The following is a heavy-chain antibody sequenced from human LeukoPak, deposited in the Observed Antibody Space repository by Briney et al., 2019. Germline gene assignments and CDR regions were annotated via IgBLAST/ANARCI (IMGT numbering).Heavy chain of an antibody. Sequence: GRSLRLSCAASGFTFSSYAMHWVRQAPGKGLEWVAVISYDGSNKYYADSVKGRFTISRDNSKNTLYLQMNSLRAEDTAVHYCARDPGDYVYYYYYGMDVWGKGTTVTVSS. D-gene: IGHD4-17*01. J-gene: IGHJ6*04. CDR1: GFTFSSYA. V-gene: IGHV3-30*04. CDR3: ARDPGDYVYYYYYGMDV. CDR2: ISYDGSNK.